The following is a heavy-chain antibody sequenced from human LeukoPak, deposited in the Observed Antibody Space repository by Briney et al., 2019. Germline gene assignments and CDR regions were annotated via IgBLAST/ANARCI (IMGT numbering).Heavy chain of an antibody. V-gene: IGHV5-51*01. CDR3: ARSAIPTARGVTRPDWFDP. Sequence: GESLKISCRGSGYSFTTYWIAWVRQMPGKGLEWMGIFYPGDSDTRYSPSFQGQVTISADKSISTAYLQWSILKASDTAMYYCARSAIPTARGVTRPDWFDPWGQGTLVTVSS. D-gene: IGHD3-10*01. CDR1: GYSFTTYW. CDR2: FYPGDSDT. J-gene: IGHJ5*02.